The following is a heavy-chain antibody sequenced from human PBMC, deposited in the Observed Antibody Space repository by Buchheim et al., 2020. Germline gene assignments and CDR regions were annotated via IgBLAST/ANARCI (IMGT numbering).Heavy chain of an antibody. D-gene: IGHD7-27*01. CDR1: GESFSAYY. CDR3: AAQSTLGRTVADY. Sequence: QVRLQQWGAGLLKPSETLSLTCAVFGESFSAYYWSWIRQPPGKGLEWIGEINHSGSTNYNPFLKSRVTISVDTSKNQFSLKLTSLTAADTAVYYCAAQSTLGRTVADYWGQGTL. J-gene: IGHJ4*02. CDR2: INHSGST. V-gene: IGHV4-34*01.